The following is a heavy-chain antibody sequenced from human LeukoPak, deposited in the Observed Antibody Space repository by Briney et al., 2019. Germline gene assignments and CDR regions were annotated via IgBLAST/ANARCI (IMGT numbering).Heavy chain of an antibody. V-gene: IGHV3-11*05. CDR1: GFTFSDYY. CDR2: ISSSSSYT. Sequence: GGSLRLSRAASGFTFSDYYMSWIRQAPGKGLEWVSYISSSSSYTNYADSVKGRFTISRDNAKNSLYLQMNSLRAEDTAVYYCARVTRRGYYFDYWGQGTLVTLSS. CDR3: ARVTRRGYYFDY. D-gene: IGHD1-14*01. J-gene: IGHJ4*02.